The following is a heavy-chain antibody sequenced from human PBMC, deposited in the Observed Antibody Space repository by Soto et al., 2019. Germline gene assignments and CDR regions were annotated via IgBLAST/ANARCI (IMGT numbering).Heavy chain of an antibody. CDR2: FDPEDGET. CDR3: ATASRGYSGYDRASAFDI. D-gene: IGHD5-12*01. Sequence: ASVKVSCKVSGYTLTELSMHWVRQAPGKGLEWMGGFDPEDGETIYAQKFQGRVTMTEDTSTDTAYMELSSLRSEDTAVYYCATASRGYSGYDRASAFDIWGQGTMLTVSS. CDR1: GYTLTELS. V-gene: IGHV1-24*01. J-gene: IGHJ3*02.